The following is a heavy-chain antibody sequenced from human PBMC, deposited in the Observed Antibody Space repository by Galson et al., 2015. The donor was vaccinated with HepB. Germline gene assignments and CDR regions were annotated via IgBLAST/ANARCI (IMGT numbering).Heavy chain of an antibody. D-gene: IGHD4-23*01. CDR1: GYTFASYG. V-gene: IGHV1-18*01. J-gene: IGHJ4*02. CDR2: IGGHNNNT. Sequence: SVKVSCKASGYTFASYGITWVRQAPGQGLEWMGRIGGHNNNTIYAQKFQGRFAMTIDTSTSTAYMELRSLTSDDTAVYYCARGTMLATRWGQGTLVTVSS. CDR3: ARGTMLATR.